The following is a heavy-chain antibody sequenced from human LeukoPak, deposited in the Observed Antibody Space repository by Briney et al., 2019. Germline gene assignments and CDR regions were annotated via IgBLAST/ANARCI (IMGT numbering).Heavy chain of an antibody. CDR3: ARGLARKGGIAAVWVWFDP. V-gene: IGHV1-18*04. D-gene: IGHD6-13*01. CDR2: ISACNGNT. J-gene: IGHJ5*02. Sequence: GASVKVSCKASGYTFTGYYIHWVRQAPRQGLEWMGCISACNGNTNYAQNLQGRVTMTTDTSTSTAYMELRSLRSDDTAVYYCARGLARKGGIAAVWVWFDPWGQGTLVTVSS. CDR1: GYTFTGYY.